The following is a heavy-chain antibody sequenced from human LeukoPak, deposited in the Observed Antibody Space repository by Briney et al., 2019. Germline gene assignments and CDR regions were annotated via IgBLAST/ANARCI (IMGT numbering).Heavy chain of an antibody. J-gene: IGHJ3*02. CDR3: ATYFAGAETFDI. Sequence: GASLHISCNASGTSITTYWIGWVRQQPGKGLEWMGLIFPGDSDTKYSPSFHGKVTISADKSISTAYLQWSSLKASDTAMYYCATYFAGAETFDIWGKGTMVTVSS. CDR2: IFPGDSDT. V-gene: IGHV5-51*01. CDR1: GTSITTYW. D-gene: IGHD3-16*01.